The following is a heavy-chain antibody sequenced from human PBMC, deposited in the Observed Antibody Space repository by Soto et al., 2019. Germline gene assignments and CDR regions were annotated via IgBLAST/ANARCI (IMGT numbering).Heavy chain of an antibody. J-gene: IGHJ4*02. CDR1: GYTFTSYD. Sequence: QVQLVQSGAEVKKPGASVKVSCKASGYTFTSYDINWVRQATGQGLEWMGWMNPNSGNTGYAQKFHGTVTMTRNTSLSTASTELSSLRSEDTAVYYCPKDRSCGWYVDYWGQGTLVTVSS. V-gene: IGHV1-8*01. CDR2: MNPNSGNT. D-gene: IGHD6-19*01. CDR3: PKDRSCGWYVDY.